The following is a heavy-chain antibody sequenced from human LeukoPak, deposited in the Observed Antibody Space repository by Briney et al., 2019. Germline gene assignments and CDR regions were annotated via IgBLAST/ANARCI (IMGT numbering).Heavy chain of an antibody. D-gene: IGHD1-26*01. V-gene: IGHV1-69*13. J-gene: IGHJ4*02. CDR3: ARGGYSGSYYTFDY. CDR1: GYTFTSYG. CDR2: IIPIFGTA. Sequence: SVKVSCKASGYTFTSYGISWVRQAPGQGLEWMGGIIPIFGTANYAQKFQGRVTITADESTSTAYMELSSLRSEDTAVYYCARGGYSGSYYTFDYWGQGTLVTVSS.